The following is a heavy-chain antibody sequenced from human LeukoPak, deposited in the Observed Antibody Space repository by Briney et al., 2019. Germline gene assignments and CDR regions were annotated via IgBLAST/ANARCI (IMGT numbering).Heavy chain of an antibody. D-gene: IGHD3-10*01. V-gene: IGHV3-53*01. Sequence: PGGSLRLSCAASGLTVSGNYTSWVRQVPGKGLEWISLIYPGGNTYYAKSVEDRFTISRDNSKNTLYLQMDSLKAEDTAVYYCAKVRYNYGDDYWGQGTLVTVSS. CDR1: GLTVSGNY. CDR2: IYPGGNT. CDR3: AKVRYNYGDDY. J-gene: IGHJ4*02.